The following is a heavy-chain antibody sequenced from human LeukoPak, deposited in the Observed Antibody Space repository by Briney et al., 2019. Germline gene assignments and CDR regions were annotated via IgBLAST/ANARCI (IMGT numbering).Heavy chain of an antibody. CDR3: ARDFTEYYDFWSGYFDY. J-gene: IGHJ4*02. D-gene: IGHD3-3*01. CDR1: GFTFSSYA. Sequence: PGGSLRLSCAASGFTFSSYAMHWVRQAPGKGLEWVAVKSYDGSNKYYADSVKGRFTISRDNSKNTLYLQMNSLRAEDTAVYYCARDFTEYYDFWSGYFDYWGQGTLVTVSS. V-gene: IGHV3-30-3*01. CDR2: KSYDGSNK.